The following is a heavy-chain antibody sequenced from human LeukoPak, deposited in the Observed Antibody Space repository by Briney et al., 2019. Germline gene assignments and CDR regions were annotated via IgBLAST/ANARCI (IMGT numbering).Heavy chain of an antibody. CDR2: IKQDGSEK. J-gene: IGHJ6*02. CDR1: GFTFNSYW. CDR3: ARDRWGDFDWLLYPTYYYYYGMDV. D-gene: IGHD3-9*01. V-gene: IGHV3-7*01. Sequence: GGSLRLSCAASGFTFNSYWMSWVRQAPGKGLEWVANIKQDGSEKYYVDSVKGRFTISRDNAKNSLYLQMNSLRAEDTAVYYCARDRWGDFDWLLYPTYYYYYGMDVWGQGTTVTVSS.